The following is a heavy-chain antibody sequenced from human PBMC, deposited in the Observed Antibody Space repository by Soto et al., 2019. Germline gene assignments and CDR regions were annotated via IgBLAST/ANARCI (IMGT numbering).Heavy chain of an antibody. Sequence: QVQLQESGPGLVKPSQTLSLTCTVSGGSISSGGYYWSWIRQHPGKSLEWIGYIYYSGSTYYNPSLKSRVTRSVDTSKNQSALKLSSVTAADTAVYYCARECCSSTSYCGMDVWGQGTTVTVSS. J-gene: IGHJ6*02. D-gene: IGHD2-2*01. CDR1: GGSISSGGYY. CDR3: ARECCSSTSYCGMDV. V-gene: IGHV4-31*03. CDR2: IYYSGST.